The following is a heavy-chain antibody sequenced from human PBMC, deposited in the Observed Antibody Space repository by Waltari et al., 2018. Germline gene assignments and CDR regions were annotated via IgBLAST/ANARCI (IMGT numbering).Heavy chain of an antibody. CDR2: INPKNGDT. CDR1: GYSFPDYH. Sequence: QVQLVQSGTEVKQPGASVKVSCQASGYSFPDYHPHWVRQPPGQGLEWLGWINPKNGDTGYAQNFLGRVTMTRDTSINTVYMDLSGLRSDDTAVFYCARDPGPIVGAPDYWGQGTLVTVSS. V-gene: IGHV1-2*02. J-gene: IGHJ4*02. CDR3: ARDPGPIVGAPDY. D-gene: IGHD1-26*01.